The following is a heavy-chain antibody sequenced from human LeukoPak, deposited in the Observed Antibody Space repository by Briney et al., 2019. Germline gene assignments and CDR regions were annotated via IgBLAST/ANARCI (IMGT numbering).Heavy chain of an antibody. V-gene: IGHV3-23*01. CDR1: GFTFSDYA. J-gene: IGHJ4*02. CDR2: ASYYVGKQ. Sequence: SGGSVTLFCAASGFTFSDYAMSWVRQAPGKGLEWVSTASYYVGKQYHADSVRGRFTVSRDNSRNTVSLQMSSLRVEDTGSYYCAKAGIGADGAGFLCEYWGQGTLVTVSS. D-gene: IGHD4-17*01. CDR3: AKAGIGADGAGFLCEY.